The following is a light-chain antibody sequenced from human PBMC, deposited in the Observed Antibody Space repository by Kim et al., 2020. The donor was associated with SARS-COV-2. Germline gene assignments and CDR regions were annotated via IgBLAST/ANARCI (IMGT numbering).Light chain of an antibody. Sequence: PGGTVTLTCGSSTGPVTNGHYPYWFQQKPGQVPRTLIYDTSNKDSWTPARFSGSLLGGKAALTLSDAQPEDEADYYCSVLHNGCRPFGGGTKLTVL. CDR3: SVLHNGCRP. V-gene: IGLV7-46*01. CDR1: TGPVTNGHY. J-gene: IGLJ2*01. CDR2: DTS.